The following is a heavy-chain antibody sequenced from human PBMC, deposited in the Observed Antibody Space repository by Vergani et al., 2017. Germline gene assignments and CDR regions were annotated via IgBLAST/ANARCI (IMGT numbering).Heavy chain of an antibody. V-gene: IGHV4-4*02. CDR1: GFTFIMHAM. CDR3: ASNGYYCLDY. D-gene: IGHD3-22*01. Sequence: VQLLESGGDLVQPGGSLRLSCAASGFTFIMHAMSWVRQAPGKGLEWIGEIYHSGSTNYNPSLKSRVTISVDKSKNQFSLKLSSVTAADTAVYYCASNGYYCLDYWGRGTLVTVSS. J-gene: IGHJ4*02. CDR2: IYHSGST.